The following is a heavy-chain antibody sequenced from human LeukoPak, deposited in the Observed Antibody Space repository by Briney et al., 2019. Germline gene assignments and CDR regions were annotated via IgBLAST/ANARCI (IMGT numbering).Heavy chain of an antibody. CDR3: ARSQKEMDIVVVVAAYFDY. CDR2: IISISSYT. V-gene: IGHV3-11*03. J-gene: IGHJ4*02. CDR1: GFTLRDYY. D-gene: IGHD2-15*01. Sequence: GGSLRLSCAAPGFTLRDYYMSWVRQAPGKGVGGGSYIISISSYTNYADSVKGRFTISRDNAKNSLYLQMNSLRAEDTAVYYCARSQKEMDIVVVVAAYFDYWGQGTLVTVSS.